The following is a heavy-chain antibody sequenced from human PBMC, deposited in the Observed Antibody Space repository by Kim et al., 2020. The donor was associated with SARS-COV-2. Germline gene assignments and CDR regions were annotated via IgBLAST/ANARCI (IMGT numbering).Heavy chain of an antibody. D-gene: IGHD4-17*01. J-gene: IGHJ4*02. CDR1: GGSISSYY. CDR2: IYYSGST. CDR3: ARDYGGNRGVGFGY. V-gene: IGHV4-59*01. Sequence: SETLSLTCTVSGGSISSYYWSWIRQPPGKGLEWIGYIYYSGSTNYNPSLKSRVTISVDTSKNQFSLKLSSVTAADTAVYYCARDYGGNRGVGFGYWGQGT.